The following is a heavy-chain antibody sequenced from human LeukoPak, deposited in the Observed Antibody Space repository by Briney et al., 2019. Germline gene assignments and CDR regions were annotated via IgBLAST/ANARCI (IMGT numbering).Heavy chain of an antibody. CDR1: GFTFSDSG. Sequence: GGSLRLSCAASGFTFSDSGMHWVRQAPGKGLEWVAIIWYDGSDKYYAESVKGRFTISRDNSKNTLYLQMNNLRAEDTAVYYCAKGGITPDYWGQGTLVAVSA. CDR3: AKGGITPDY. CDR2: IWYDGSDK. D-gene: IGHD4-23*01. J-gene: IGHJ4*02. V-gene: IGHV3-33*06.